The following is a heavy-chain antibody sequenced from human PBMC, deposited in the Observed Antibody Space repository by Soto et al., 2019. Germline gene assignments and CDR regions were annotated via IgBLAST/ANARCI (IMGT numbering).Heavy chain of an antibody. Sequence: QVQLVESGGGVVQPGRSLRLSCAASGFTFSSYGMHWVRQSPGKGLEWVAVISDDGSNKYYADSVKGRFTISRDNSKNTLDLQMNSQRAEDTAVYYCAKDRSPSYDILTGRYYYYCGMDVWGQGTTVTVSS. CDR2: ISDDGSNK. V-gene: IGHV3-30*18. J-gene: IGHJ6*02. CDR1: GFTFSSYG. CDR3: AKDRSPSYDILTGRYYYYCGMDV. D-gene: IGHD3-9*01.